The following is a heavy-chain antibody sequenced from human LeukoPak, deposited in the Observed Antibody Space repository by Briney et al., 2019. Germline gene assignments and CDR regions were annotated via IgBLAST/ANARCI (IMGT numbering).Heavy chain of an antibody. CDR2: ISSSSSYI. CDR1: GFTFSTYS. J-gene: IGHJ3*02. CDR3: ARGYCSSTSCAPAFSI. D-gene: IGHD2-2*01. V-gene: IGHV3-21*01. Sequence: GGSLRLSCAASGFTFSTYSMNWVRQAPGKGLEWVSSISSSSSYIYYADSVKGRLTISRDNAKNSLYLQMNSLRAEDTAVYYCARGYCSSTSCAPAFSIWGQGTMVTVSS.